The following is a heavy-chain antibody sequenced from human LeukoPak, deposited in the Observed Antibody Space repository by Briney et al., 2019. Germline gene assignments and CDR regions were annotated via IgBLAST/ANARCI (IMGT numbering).Heavy chain of an antibody. Sequence: SQTLSLTCAISGDSVSSNGASWNWIRQSPSRGLEWLGRTYYRSQQWHSDYAPSVKGRITLNPDTSKNQFSLQLNSMTTEDTAVYYCGRETDFGVVTNWGQGPLVTVSS. CDR3: GRETDFGVVTN. CDR2: TYYRSQQWHS. V-gene: IGHV6-1*01. D-gene: IGHD3-3*01. J-gene: IGHJ4*02. CDR1: GDSVSSNGAS.